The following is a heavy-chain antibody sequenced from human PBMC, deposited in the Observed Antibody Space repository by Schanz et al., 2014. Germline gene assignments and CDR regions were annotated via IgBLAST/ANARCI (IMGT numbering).Heavy chain of an antibody. Sequence: EVQLAESGGGLVQPGGSLRLSCAVSGFIVRSNYMTWVRQAPGKGLEWVSFVHPGGSTYYPDSVKGRFTISRDNSKNTLYLQMDSLRAEDTAVYFCAKKVPAYNPFDSWGQGTLVTVSS. J-gene: IGHJ4*02. V-gene: IGHV3-66*01. CDR3: AKKVPAYNPFDS. CDR1: GFIVRSNY. CDR2: VHPGGST. D-gene: IGHD1-1*01.